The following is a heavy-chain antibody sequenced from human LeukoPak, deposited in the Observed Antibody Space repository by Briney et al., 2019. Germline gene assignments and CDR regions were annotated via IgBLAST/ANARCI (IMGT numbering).Heavy chain of an antibody. D-gene: IGHD4-11*01. CDR2: MNPNSGNT. Sequence: ASVKVSCKASGYTFTSYDINWVRQATGQGLEWMGWMNPNSGNTGYAQKFQGRVTITRNTSISTAYMELSSLRSEDTAVYYCARGYTDYSNYRPIDYWGQGTLVTVSP. V-gene: IGHV1-8*03. J-gene: IGHJ4*02. CDR3: ARGYTDYSNYRPIDY. CDR1: GYTFTSYD.